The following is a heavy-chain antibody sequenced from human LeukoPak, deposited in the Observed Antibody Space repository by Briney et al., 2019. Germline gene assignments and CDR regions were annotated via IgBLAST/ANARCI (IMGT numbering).Heavy chain of an antibody. J-gene: IGHJ4*02. Sequence: SETLSLTCTVSGGSISGYYWSWIRQSAGKGLEWIGRIYTSGSTNYNPSLKSRVTMSVDTSKNQFSLKLSSVTAADTAVYYCARDGGYSGYDWGRVDYWGQGTLVTVSS. V-gene: IGHV4-4*07. CDR1: GGSISGYY. CDR3: ARDGGYSGYDWGRVDY. D-gene: IGHD5-12*01. CDR2: IYTSGST.